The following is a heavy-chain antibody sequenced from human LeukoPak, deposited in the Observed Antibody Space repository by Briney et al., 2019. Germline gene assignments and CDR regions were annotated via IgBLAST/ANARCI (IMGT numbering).Heavy chain of an antibody. CDR3: ARAGGGPTTLYWYFDI. CDR2: ISYDGGNK. CDR1: GFTFSSYA. J-gene: IGHJ2*01. V-gene: IGHV3-30*04. D-gene: IGHD1-7*01. Sequence: SGGSLRLSCAASGFTFSSYAMHWVRQAPGKGLEWVAVISYDGGNKYYADSVKGRFTISRDNSKNTMYMQMNSLRAEDTAVYYCARAGGGPTTLYWYFDIWGRGTLVTVSS.